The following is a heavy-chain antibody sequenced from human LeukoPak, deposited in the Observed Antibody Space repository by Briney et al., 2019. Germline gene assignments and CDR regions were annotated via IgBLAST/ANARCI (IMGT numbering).Heavy chain of an antibody. V-gene: IGHV3-48*01. D-gene: IGHD1-26*01. Sequence: PGGSLRLSCAASGFTFSSYSMNWVRQAPGKGLEWVSYISSSSSTIYYADSVKGRFTISRDNAKNSLYLQMNSLRAEDTAVYYCARDWSGELPPIWQWEPHEWFDPWGQGTLVTVSS. CDR2: ISSSSSTI. J-gene: IGHJ5*02. CDR1: GFTFSSYS. CDR3: ARDWSGELPPIWQWEPHEWFDP.